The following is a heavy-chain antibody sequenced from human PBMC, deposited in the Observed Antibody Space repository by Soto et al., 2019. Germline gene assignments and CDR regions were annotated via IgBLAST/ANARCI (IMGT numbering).Heavy chain of an antibody. CDR3: ARGVVSGNWFDP. CDR1: AGYISSSSNY. Sequence: SETLSLTCTVSAGYISSSSNYWSWIRQPPGKGLEWIGEINHSGSTNYNPSLKSRVTISVDTSKNQFSLKLSSVTAADTAVYYCARGVVSGNWFDPWGQGTLVTVSS. V-gene: IGHV4-39*07. J-gene: IGHJ5*02. D-gene: IGHD3-10*01. CDR2: INHSGST.